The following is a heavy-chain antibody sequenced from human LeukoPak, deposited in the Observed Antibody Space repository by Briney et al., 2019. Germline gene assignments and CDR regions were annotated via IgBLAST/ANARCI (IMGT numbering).Heavy chain of an antibody. CDR2: IRQDGSDK. J-gene: IGHJ4*02. Sequence: GGSLRLSCAASGFTFSTYWMSWVCQAPGKGLEWVANIRQDGSDKYYVDSVKGRFTISRDNAKNSLYLQMNCLRAEDTAVYYCARDGGSAIPFDYWGQGTLVTVSS. V-gene: IGHV3-7*01. CDR3: ARDGGSAIPFDY. CDR1: GFTFSTYW.